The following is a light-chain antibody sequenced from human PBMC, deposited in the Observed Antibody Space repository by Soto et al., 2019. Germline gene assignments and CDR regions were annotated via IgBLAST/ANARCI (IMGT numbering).Light chain of an antibody. J-gene: IGKJ4*01. CDR1: QGISSY. Sequence: DIQLTQSPSFLSASVGDRVTITCRASQGISSYLAWYQQKPGKAPKLLIYAASTLQSGVPPRFSGSGYGTEFTLTISSLQPEDFATYYCQQLNSYQLNFGGGTKVDIX. CDR3: QQLNSYQLN. CDR2: AAS. V-gene: IGKV1-9*01.